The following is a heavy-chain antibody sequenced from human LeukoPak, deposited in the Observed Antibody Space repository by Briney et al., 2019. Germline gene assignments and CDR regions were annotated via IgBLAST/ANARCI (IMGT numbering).Heavy chain of an antibody. CDR2: IYYSGST. CDR1: GGSISSYY. J-gene: IGHJ5*02. D-gene: IGHD6-19*01. CDR3: ARVPIAVAGTNWFDP. V-gene: IGHV4-59*01. Sequence: SETLSLTCTVSGGSISSYYWRWIGQPPGKGLEWIGNIYYSGSTNYNPSLKSRVTISVDTSKNQFSLKLSSVTAADTAVYYCARVPIAVAGTNWFDPWGQGTLVTVSS.